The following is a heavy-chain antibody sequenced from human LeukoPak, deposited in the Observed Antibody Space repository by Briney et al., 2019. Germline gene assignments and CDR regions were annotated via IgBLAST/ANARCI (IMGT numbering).Heavy chain of an antibody. CDR1: GYTLTELS. CDR2: FDPEDGET. D-gene: IGHD2-2*01. J-gene: IGHJ6*02. V-gene: IGHV1-24*01. Sequence: ASVTVSCKVSGYTLTELSMHWVRQAPGKGLEWMGGFDPEDGETIYAQKFQGRVTMTEDTSTDTAYTELSSLRSEDTAVYYCATWRWIVVVPAAHADYYYGMDVWGQGTTVTVSS. CDR3: ATWRWIVVVPAAHADYYYGMDV.